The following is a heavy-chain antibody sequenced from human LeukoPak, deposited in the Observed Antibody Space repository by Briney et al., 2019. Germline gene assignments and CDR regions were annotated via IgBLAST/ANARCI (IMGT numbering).Heavy chain of an antibody. V-gene: IGHV3-7*02. D-gene: IGHD1-14*01. Sequence: GSLRLSCATSGFTFNNNWMSWVRQAPGKGLEWVANIDQDGSEKYYVDSVKGRFTISRDNAGNSLYLQMNSLRAEDTAAYYCATITGYLDYWGQGTLVTVSS. CDR2: IDQDGSEK. CDR1: GFTFNNNW. CDR3: ATITGYLDY. J-gene: IGHJ4*02.